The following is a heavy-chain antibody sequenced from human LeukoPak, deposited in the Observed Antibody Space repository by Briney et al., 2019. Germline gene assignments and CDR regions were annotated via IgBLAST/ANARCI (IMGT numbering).Heavy chain of an antibody. Sequence: GGSLRRSCAASGFTFSSYWMHWVRQAPGKGLVWVSRINSDGSSTIYADSVKGRFTISRDNAKNTLYLQMNSLRAEDTAVYYCTRWGPIASDYWGQGTLVTVSS. J-gene: IGHJ4*02. CDR3: TRWGPIASDY. CDR1: GFTFSSYW. V-gene: IGHV3-74*01. CDR2: INSDGSST. D-gene: IGHD3-3*02.